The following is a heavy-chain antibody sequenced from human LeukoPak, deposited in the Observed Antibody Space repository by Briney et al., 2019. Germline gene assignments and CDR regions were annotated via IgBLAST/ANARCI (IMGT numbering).Heavy chain of an antibody. D-gene: IGHD5-24*01. J-gene: IGHJ4*02. V-gene: IGHV3-7*03. CDR1: GFMFSSNW. Sequence: GGSLRLPCAASGFMFSSNWMSWVRLAPGKGLEWVANIKEDGTETYYVDSVKGRFTISRDNAKNSLYLQMNSLRVEDTAVYYCAKEGRSLQTYWGQGALVTVSS. CDR3: AKEGRSLQTY. CDR2: IKEDGTET.